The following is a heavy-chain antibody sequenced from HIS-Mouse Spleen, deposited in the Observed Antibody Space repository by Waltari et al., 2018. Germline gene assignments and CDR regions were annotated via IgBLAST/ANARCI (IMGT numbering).Heavy chain of an antibody. V-gene: IGHV4-34*01. D-gene: IGHD7-27*01. CDR2: INHSGST. J-gene: IGHJ2*01. CDR1: GGSFSGYY. CDR3: ARVRTGDPSYWYFDL. Sequence: QVQLQQWGAGLLKPSETLSLTCAVYGGSFSGYYWSWIRQPPGKGLEWIGEINHSGSTHYNPSLKSRVTRSVDTSKNQFSLKLSSVTAADTAVYYCARVRTGDPSYWYFDLWGRGTLVTVSS.